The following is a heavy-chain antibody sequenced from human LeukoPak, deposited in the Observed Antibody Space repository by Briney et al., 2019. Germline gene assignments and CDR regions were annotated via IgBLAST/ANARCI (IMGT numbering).Heavy chain of an antibody. D-gene: IGHD6-19*01. CDR2: ISGSGGST. Sequence: PGGSLRLSCAASGFTFSSYAMSWVRQAPGKGLEWVSAISGSGGSTYCADSVKGRFTISRDNSKNTLYLQMNSLRAEDTAVYYCAKQGLLAVAGETDYFDYWGQGTLVTVSS. CDR1: GFTFSSYA. V-gene: IGHV3-23*01. J-gene: IGHJ4*02. CDR3: AKQGLLAVAGETDYFDY.